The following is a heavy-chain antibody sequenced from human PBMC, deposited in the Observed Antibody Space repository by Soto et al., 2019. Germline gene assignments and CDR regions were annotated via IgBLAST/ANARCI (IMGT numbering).Heavy chain of an antibody. J-gene: IGHJ5*02. Sequence: QVQLVQSGAEVKKPGSSVKVSCKASGGTFSSYAISWVRQAPGQGLEWMGGIIPIFGTANYAQKFQGRVTITADESTSPAYMGLSSLRSEDTAVYYCARVLRTHGVGVGYNWFDPWGQGTLVTVSS. CDR2: IIPIFGTA. CDR3: ARVLRTHGVGVGYNWFDP. D-gene: IGHD3-16*01. CDR1: GGTFSSYA. V-gene: IGHV1-69*01.